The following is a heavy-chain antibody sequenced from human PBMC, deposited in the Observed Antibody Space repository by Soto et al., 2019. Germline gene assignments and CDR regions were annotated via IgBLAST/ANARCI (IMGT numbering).Heavy chain of an antibody. CDR2: ISYDGSNK. V-gene: IGHV3-30-3*01. J-gene: IGHJ3*02. D-gene: IGHD3-22*01. Sequence: QVQLVESGGGVVQPGRSLRLSCAAYGFTFSSYAMHWVRKAPGKGLEWVAVISYDGSNKYYADSVKGRFTISRDNSKNTLYLQMNSLRAEDTAVYYCARDKSSGYYLNDAFDIWGQGTMVTVSS. CDR3: ARDKSSGYYLNDAFDI. CDR1: GFTFSSYA.